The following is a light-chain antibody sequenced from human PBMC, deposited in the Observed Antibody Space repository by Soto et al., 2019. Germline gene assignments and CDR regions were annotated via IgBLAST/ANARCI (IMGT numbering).Light chain of an antibody. V-gene: IGKV1-5*03. CDR2: KAS. CDR3: QQYNSYSQT. Sequence: DIQMTQSPSTLSASVGDRVTITCRASQSISNWLAWYQQKPGKVPKLLIYKASTLKNDFPSRFSGSGSGTEFTLTINSLQPDDFATYYCQQYNSYSQTFGQGTKV. CDR1: QSISNW. J-gene: IGKJ1*01.